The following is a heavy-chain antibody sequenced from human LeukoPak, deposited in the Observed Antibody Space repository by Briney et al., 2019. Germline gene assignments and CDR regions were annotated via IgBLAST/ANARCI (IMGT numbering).Heavy chain of an antibody. Sequence: PSEILSLTCTVSGGSISSYYWSWIRRPPGKGLEWIGYIYYSGSTNYNPSLKSRVTISVDTSKNQFSLKLSSVTAADTAVYYCARGSSSSDPGAFDIWGQGTMVTVSS. D-gene: IGHD6-6*01. CDR2: IYYSGST. CDR3: ARGSSSSDPGAFDI. V-gene: IGHV4-59*01. CDR1: GGSISSYY. J-gene: IGHJ3*02.